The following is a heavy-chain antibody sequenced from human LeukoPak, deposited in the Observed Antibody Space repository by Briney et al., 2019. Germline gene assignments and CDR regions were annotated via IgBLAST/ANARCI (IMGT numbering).Heavy chain of an antibody. D-gene: IGHD3-22*01. J-gene: IGHJ4*02. CDR3: AKGHYDSSGYYLDY. Sequence: GRSLRLSCAASGFTFSSYGMHWVRQAPGRGLEWVAVISYDGSNKYYADCVKGRFTISRDNSKNTLYLQMNSLRAEDTAVYYCAKGHYDSSGYYLDYWGQGTLVTVSS. CDR2: ISYDGSNK. V-gene: IGHV3-30*18. CDR1: GFTFSSYG.